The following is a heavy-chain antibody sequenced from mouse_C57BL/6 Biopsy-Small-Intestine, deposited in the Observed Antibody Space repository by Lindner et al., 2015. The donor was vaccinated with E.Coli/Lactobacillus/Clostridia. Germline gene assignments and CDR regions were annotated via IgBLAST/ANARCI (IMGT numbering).Heavy chain of an antibody. D-gene: IGHD2-4*01. CDR1: GYTFSTYG. Sequence: SVKVSCKASGYTFSTYGITWVRQSPGQGLEWMGWISTNTGETKSAQKFQGRVTMTTDTSTSTAYMELGSLTSGDTAIYYCVRDRVRWRLPAGTDYLLRWGQGTQVTVSS. V-gene: IGHV1-64*01. CDR3: VRDRVRWRLPAGTDYLLR. CDR2: ISTNTGET. J-gene: IGHJ2*01.